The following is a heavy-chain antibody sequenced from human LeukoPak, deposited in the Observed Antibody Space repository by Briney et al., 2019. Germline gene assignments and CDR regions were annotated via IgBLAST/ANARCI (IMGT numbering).Heavy chain of an antibody. V-gene: IGHV4-4*07. CDR1: GGSISSYY. CDR2: IYISGST. J-gene: IGHJ4*02. D-gene: IGHD3-9*01. CDR3: ASDLQAGYYIVPLDY. Sequence: SETLSLTCTASGGSISSYYWSWIRQPAGKRLEWIGRIYISGSTNYNPSLKSRVTMSVDTSKNPFSLKLSSLTAADTAVYYCASDLQAGYYIVPLDYWGQGTLVTVSS.